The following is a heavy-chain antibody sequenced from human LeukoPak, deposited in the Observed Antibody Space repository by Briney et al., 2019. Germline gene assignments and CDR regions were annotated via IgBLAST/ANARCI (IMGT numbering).Heavy chain of an antibody. Sequence: GESLTLSCQASGFALSGYWMHWVRQAPGKGLVWVSRINSDGTITSYADSVKGRFTVSRDNAKNTLYLQMNSLRAEDTAVYYCARRDWFDPWGQGTLVTVSS. J-gene: IGHJ5*02. CDR1: GFALSGYW. CDR3: ARRDWFDP. V-gene: IGHV3-74*01. CDR2: INSDGTIT.